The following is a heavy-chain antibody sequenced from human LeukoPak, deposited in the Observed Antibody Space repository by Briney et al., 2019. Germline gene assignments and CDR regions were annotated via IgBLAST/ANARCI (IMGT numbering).Heavy chain of an antibody. CDR3: ARDEGTSGYALIDY. V-gene: IGHV3-7*01. D-gene: IGHD5-12*01. CDR1: GFTFSSYW. J-gene: IGHJ4*02. CDR2: INQDGGEK. Sequence: GGSLRLSCAASGFTFSSYWMNWVRQAPWKGRDWVATINQDGGEKSYVDSVKGRFTISRDNAKDSLYLQMNSLRAEDTAVYYCARDEGTSGYALIDYWGQGTLVTVSS.